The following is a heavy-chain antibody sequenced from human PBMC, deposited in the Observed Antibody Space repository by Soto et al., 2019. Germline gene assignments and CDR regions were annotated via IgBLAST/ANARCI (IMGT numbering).Heavy chain of an antibody. CDR1: GYTFTSYG. D-gene: IGHD2-8*02. CDR3: ARELRPLISRTVYFDY. Sequence: QVQLVQSGAEVKKPGASVKVSCKASGYTFTSYGISWVRQAPGQGLEWMGWISAYNGNTNYAQKLQGRVTMTTDTSTSTADMELRSLRSDDTAVYYCARELRPLISRTVYFDYWGPGTLVTVSS. V-gene: IGHV1-18*01. CDR2: ISAYNGNT. J-gene: IGHJ4*02.